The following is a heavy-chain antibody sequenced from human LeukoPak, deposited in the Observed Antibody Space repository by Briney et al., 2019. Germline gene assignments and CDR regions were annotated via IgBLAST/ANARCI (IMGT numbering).Heavy chain of an antibody. CDR3: AVAARYDAFDI. Sequence: SETLSLTCTVSGGSISSGGYYWSWIRQPPGKGLEWIGYIYHSGSTYYNPSLKSRVTISVDRSKNQFSLKLSSVTAADTAVYYCAVAARYDAFDIWGQGTMVTVSS. CDR2: IYHSGST. CDR1: GGSISSGGYY. V-gene: IGHV4-30-2*01. D-gene: IGHD6-6*01. J-gene: IGHJ3*02.